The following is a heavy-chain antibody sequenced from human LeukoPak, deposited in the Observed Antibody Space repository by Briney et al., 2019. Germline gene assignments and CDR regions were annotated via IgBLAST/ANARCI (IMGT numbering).Heavy chain of an antibody. CDR2: ISSSGSTI. J-gene: IGHJ4*02. Sequence: GGSLRLSCAASRITFSNYTMSWFRQAPGKGLERVSYISSSGSTIYYADSVKGRFTISRDNAKNSLYLQMNSLRAEDTAVYYCATHSSDYGDYTLDYWGQGTLVTVSS. V-gene: IGHV3-11*01. CDR1: RITFSNYT. CDR3: ATHSSDYGDYTLDY. D-gene: IGHD4-17*01.